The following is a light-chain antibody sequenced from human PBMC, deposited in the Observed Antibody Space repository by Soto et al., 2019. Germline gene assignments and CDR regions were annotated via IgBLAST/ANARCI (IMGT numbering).Light chain of an antibody. J-gene: IGKJ1*01. V-gene: IGKV3-20*01. CDR3: QQYGSSPRT. Sequence: TQSPATPSLSPGGRAPLSCRASQSVSTNYLAWYQQKPGQAPWLLIYGAFNRAGGVPDRFSGSVSGTDFTLTISRLEPEDFAVYYCQQYGSSPRTFGQGTKVDIK. CDR1: QSVSTNY. CDR2: GAF.